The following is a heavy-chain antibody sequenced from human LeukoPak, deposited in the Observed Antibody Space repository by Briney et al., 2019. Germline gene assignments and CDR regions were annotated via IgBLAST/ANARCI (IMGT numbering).Heavy chain of an antibody. J-gene: IGHJ5*02. D-gene: IGHD6-19*01. Sequence: QSGGSLRLSCAASGFTFSSYAMSWVRQAPGKGLEWLSSISGSGSSTYYADSVKGRFTISRDNSKNTLYLQMNSLRAEDTAVYYCAKDTVAVAALFDPWGQGTLVTGSS. CDR2: ISGSGSST. CDR3: AKDTVAVAALFDP. CDR1: GFTFSSYA. V-gene: IGHV3-23*01.